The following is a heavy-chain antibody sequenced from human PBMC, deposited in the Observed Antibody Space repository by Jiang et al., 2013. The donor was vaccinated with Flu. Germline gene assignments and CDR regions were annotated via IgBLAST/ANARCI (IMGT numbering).Heavy chain of an antibody. CDR2: INAGNGNT. V-gene: IGHV1-3*01. CDR1: GYTFTSYA. CDR3: ARDKIPIVVVPAASDAFDI. Sequence: SGAEVKKPGASVKVSCKASGYTFTSYAMHWVRQAPGQRLEWMGWINAGNGNTKYSQKFQGRVTITRDTSASTAYMELSSLRSEDTAVYYCARDKIPIVVVPAASDAFDIWGQGTMVTVSS. J-gene: IGHJ3*02. D-gene: IGHD2-2*01.